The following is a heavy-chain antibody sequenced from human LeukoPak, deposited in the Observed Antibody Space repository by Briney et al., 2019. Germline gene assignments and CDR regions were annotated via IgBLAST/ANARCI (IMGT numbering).Heavy chain of an antibody. CDR3: AREGYCSSTSCYAEYWFDS. Sequence: SETLSPTWTVAGGSTSSYYRSWIRQPAGEGLEWIGRIYTSGSTNYNTSLKRRVTMSVETSKNQFSVKLSSVTAADTAVYYCAREGYCSSTSCYAEYWFDSWGQGTLVTVSS. CDR1: GGSTSSYY. J-gene: IGHJ5*01. D-gene: IGHD2-2*01. V-gene: IGHV4-4*07. CDR2: IYTSGST.